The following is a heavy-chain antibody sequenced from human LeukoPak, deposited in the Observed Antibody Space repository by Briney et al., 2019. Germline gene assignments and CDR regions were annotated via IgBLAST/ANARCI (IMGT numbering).Heavy chain of an antibody. J-gene: IGHJ3*02. CDR1: GGSISSYY. Sequence: KPSETLSLTCTVSGGSISSYYWSWIRQPAGKGLEWIGRIYTSGSTYYNPSLRSRVTISVDRSKNQFSLKLSSETAADTAVYYCARDRRDPLTGAFDIWGQGTMVTVSS. CDR3: ARDRRDPLTGAFDI. CDR2: IYTSGST. V-gene: IGHV4-4*07.